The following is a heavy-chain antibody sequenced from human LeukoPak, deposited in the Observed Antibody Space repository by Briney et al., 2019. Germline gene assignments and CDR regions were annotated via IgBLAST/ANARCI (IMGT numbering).Heavy chain of an antibody. J-gene: IGHJ6*02. V-gene: IGHV1-2*02. CDR3: ASLVTMIVGHYGMAV. CDR1: GYTFTGYY. CDR2: INPNSGGT. Sequence: ASVKVSCKASGYTFTGYYMHRGRQAPGQGLEWMGWINPNSGGTNYAQKFQGRVTMTRDTSISTAYMELSRLRSDDTAVYYCASLVTMIVGHYGMAVCGQGTTVTVSS. D-gene: IGHD3-22*01.